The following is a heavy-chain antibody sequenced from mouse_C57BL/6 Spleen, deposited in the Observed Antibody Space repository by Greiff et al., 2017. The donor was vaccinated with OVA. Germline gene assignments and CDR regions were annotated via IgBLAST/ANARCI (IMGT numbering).Heavy chain of an antibody. CDR1: GYSITSGYY. V-gene: IGHV3-6*01. D-gene: IGHD2-2*01. CDR3: ARSTMVPWFAY. Sequence: EVQLVESGPGLVKPSQSLSLTCSVTGYSITSGYYWNWIRQFPGNKLEWMGYISYDGSNNYNPSLKNRISITRDTSKNQFFLKLNSVTTEDTSTYYCARSTMVPWFAYWGQGTLVTVSA. CDR2: ISYDGSN. J-gene: IGHJ3*01.